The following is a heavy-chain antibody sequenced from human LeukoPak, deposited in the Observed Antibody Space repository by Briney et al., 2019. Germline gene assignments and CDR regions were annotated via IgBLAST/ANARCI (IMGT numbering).Heavy chain of an antibody. V-gene: IGHV3-30*04. CDR3: ARRHHDY. Sequence: TGGSLRLSCAASGFTFSSYAMHWVRQAPGKGLEWVAVISYDGSNKYYADSVKGRFTISRDNSKNTLYLQMNSLRAEDTAVYYCARRHHDYWGQGTLVTVSS. CDR2: ISYDGSNK. CDR1: GFTFSSYA. J-gene: IGHJ4*02.